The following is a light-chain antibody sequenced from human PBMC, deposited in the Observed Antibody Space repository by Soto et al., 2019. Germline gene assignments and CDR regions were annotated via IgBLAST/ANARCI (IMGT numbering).Light chain of an antibody. J-gene: IGKJ4*01. V-gene: IGKV1-5*01. CDR1: QSISSW. CDR2: DAS. Sequence: DIQMTQSPSTLSASVGDRVSITCRASQSISSWLAWYQQKPGKAPKLLIYDASSLESGVPSRFSGSGSGTEFTLTISSLQPDDFATYYCQQYNSYSLTFGGGTKVEIK. CDR3: QQYNSYSLT.